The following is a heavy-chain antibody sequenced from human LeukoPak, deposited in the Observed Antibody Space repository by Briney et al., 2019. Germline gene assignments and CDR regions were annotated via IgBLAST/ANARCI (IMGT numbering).Heavy chain of an antibody. V-gene: IGHV1-69*13. CDR2: IIPIFGTA. Sequence: SAKVSCKASGGTFSSYAISWVRQAPGQGLEWMGGIIPIFGTANYAQKFQGRVTITADESTSTAYMELSSLRSEDTAVYYCARGDYDFSTYYYYYMDVWGKGTTVTVSS. CDR1: GGTFSSYA. CDR3: ARGDYDFSTYYYYYMDV. D-gene: IGHD3-3*01. J-gene: IGHJ6*03.